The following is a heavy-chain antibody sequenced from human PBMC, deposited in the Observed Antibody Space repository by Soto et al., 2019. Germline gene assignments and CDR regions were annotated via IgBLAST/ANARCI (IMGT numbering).Heavy chain of an antibody. CDR2: ISGSGGST. V-gene: IGHV3-23*01. CDR3: ATRIAAAGTEAGYYYYGMDV. CDR1: GFTFANYA. Sequence: VGSLRLSCAASGFTFANYAISWVRQAPGKGLEWVSAISGSGGSTYYADSVKGRFTISRDNSKNTLYLQMNSLRAEDTAVYYCATRIAAAGTEAGYYYYGMDVWGQGTTVTVSS. D-gene: IGHD6-13*01. J-gene: IGHJ6*02.